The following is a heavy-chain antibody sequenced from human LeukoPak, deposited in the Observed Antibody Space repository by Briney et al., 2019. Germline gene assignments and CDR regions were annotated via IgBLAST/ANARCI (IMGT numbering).Heavy chain of an antibody. V-gene: IGHV4-59*01. J-gene: IGHJ3*02. D-gene: IGHD3-22*01. CDR1: GGSISSYY. Sequence: SETLSLTCTVSGGSISSYYWSWIRQPPGKGLEWIGYIYYSGSTNYNPSLKSRVTISVDTSKNQFSLKLSSVTAADTAVYYCARDGGYYYDSSGYYLGFGAFDIWGQGTMVTVSS. CDR3: ARDGGYYYDSSGYYLGFGAFDI. CDR2: IYYSGST.